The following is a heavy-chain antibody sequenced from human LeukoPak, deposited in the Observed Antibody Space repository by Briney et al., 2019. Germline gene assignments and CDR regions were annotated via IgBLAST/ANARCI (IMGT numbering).Heavy chain of an antibody. V-gene: IGHV3-9*01. CDR2: ISWNSGSI. J-gene: IGHJ3*02. CDR1: GFTFDDYA. Sequence: GGSLRLSCAASGFTFDDYAMHWVRHAPGKGLEWVPGISWNSGSIGYADSVKGRFTISRDNAKNSLYLQMNSLRAEDTALYYCAKDNYDFSDDAFDIWGQGTMVTVSS. D-gene: IGHD3-3*01. CDR3: AKDNYDFSDDAFDI.